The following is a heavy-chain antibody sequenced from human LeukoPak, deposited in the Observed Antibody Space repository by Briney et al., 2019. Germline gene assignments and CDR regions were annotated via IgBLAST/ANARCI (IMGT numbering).Heavy chain of an antibody. J-gene: IGHJ4*02. CDR3: TRAMYNWNPTGFDY. V-gene: IGHV4-4*02. CDR1: GGSISSSNW. CDR2: IYHSGST. D-gene: IGHD1-20*01. Sequence: SGTLSLTCAVSGGSISSSNWWSWVRQPPGKGLEWIGEIYHSGSTNYNPSLKSRVTISVDKSKNQFSLKLSSVTAADTAVYYCTRAMYNWNPTGFDYWGQGTLVTVSS.